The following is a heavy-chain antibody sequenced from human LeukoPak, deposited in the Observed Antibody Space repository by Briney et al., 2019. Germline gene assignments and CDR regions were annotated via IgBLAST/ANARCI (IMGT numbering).Heavy chain of an antibody. CDR3: ARAGSGSGSYSLDY. CDR2: SNAGNGNT. D-gene: IGHD3-10*01. Sequence: ASVKVSCKASGYTFSSYAMHWVRQARGQRLEWMGWSNAGNGNTKYSQEFQGRVTITRDTSASTAYMELSSLRSEDMAVYYCARAGSGSGSYSLDYWGQGTLVTVSS. J-gene: IGHJ4*02. CDR1: GYTFSSYA. V-gene: IGHV1-3*02.